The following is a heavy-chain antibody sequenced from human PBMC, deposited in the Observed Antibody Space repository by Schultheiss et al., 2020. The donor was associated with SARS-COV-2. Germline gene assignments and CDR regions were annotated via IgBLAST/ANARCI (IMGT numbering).Heavy chain of an antibody. D-gene: IGHD3-16*01. Sequence: SKTLSLTCAVYGGSFSGYYWSWIRQPPGKGLEWIGEINHSGSTNYNPSLKSRVTISVDTSKNQFSLKLSSVTAADTAVYYCARDLGVWGQGTLVTVSS. V-gene: IGHV4-34*01. CDR2: INHSGST. CDR3: ARDLGV. CDR1: GGSFSGYY. J-gene: IGHJ4*02.